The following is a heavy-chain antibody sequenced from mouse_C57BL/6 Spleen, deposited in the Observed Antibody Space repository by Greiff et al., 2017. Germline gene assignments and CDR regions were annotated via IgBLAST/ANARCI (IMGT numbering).Heavy chain of an antibody. Sequence: QVQLLQSGAELVKPGASVKMSCKASGYTFTTYPIEWIHQNHGKSLEWIGNFHPYNDDTTSNEKFKGTSTLTVDKASSRVYLEISGVTSDDTAIYYCARRMDGYYEGYMDDWGTGTTVTVAS. CDR1: GYTFTTYP. CDR2: FHPYNDDT. J-gene: IGHJ1*03. CDR3: ARRMDGYYEGYMDD. V-gene: IGHV1-47*01. D-gene: IGHD2-3*01.